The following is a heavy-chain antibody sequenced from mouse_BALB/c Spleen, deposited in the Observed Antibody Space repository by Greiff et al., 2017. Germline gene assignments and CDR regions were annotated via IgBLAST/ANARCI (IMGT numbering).Heavy chain of an antibody. D-gene: IGHD2-14*01. CDR2: ISDGGSYT. CDR3: ARYYRYDGAMDY. J-gene: IGHJ4*01. V-gene: IGHV5-4*02. Sequence: EVKLMESGGGLVKPGGSLKLSCAASGFTFSDYYMYWVRQTPEKRLEWVATISDGGSYTYYPDSVKGRFTISRDNAKNNLYLQMSSLKSEDTAMYYCARYYRYDGAMDYWGQGTSVTVSS. CDR1: GFTFSDYY.